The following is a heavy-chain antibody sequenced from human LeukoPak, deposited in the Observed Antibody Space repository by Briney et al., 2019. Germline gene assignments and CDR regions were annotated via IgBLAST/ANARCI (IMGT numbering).Heavy chain of an antibody. V-gene: IGHV4-34*01. J-gene: IGHJ4*02. Sequence: SETLSLTCAVYGGSFSGYYWSWIRQPPGKGLEWIGEINHSGSTNYNPSLKSRVTISVDTSKNQFSLKLSSVTAADTAVYYCARGTGNVTTFDYWGQGTLVTVSS. CDR2: INHSGST. CDR3: ARGTGNVTTFDY. D-gene: IGHD4-17*01. CDR1: GGSFSGYY.